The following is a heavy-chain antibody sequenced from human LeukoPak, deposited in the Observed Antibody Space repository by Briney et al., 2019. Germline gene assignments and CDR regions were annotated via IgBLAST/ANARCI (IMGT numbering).Heavy chain of an antibody. CDR2: INPNSGGT. V-gene: IGHV1-2*02. CDR3: ATAGSGSNGIDY. J-gene: IGHJ4*02. CDR1: GYTFTGYY. D-gene: IGHD3-10*01. Sequence: GASVKVSCKASGYTFTGYYMHWVRQAPGQGLEWMGWINPNSGGTNYAQKFQGRVTMTRDTSISTAYMELSSLRSEDTAVYYCATAGSGSNGIDYWGQGTLVTVSS.